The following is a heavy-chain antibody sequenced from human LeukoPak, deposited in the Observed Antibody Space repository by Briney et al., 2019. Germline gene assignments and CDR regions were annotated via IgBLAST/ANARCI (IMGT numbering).Heavy chain of an antibody. CDR2: ISSSGSTI. CDR3: AREEGLDY. J-gene: IGHJ4*02. V-gene: IGHV3-48*03. D-gene: IGHD5-12*01. Sequence: GGSLRLSCAASGFSFGSFEMNGVRQAPGKGLEWVSYISSSGSTIDYADSVKGRFTISRDNAKNSLYLQMNSLRAEDTAVYYCAREEGLDYWGQGTLVTVSS. CDR1: GFSFGSFE.